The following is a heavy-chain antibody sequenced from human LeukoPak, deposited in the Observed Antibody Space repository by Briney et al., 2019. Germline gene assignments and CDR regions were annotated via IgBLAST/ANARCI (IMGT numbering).Heavy chain of an antibody. CDR1: GGSISPYY. CDR2: VHASGSP. J-gene: IGHJ4*02. CDR3: ARGGTYGSGRDQHTTLDY. D-gene: IGHD3-10*01. V-gene: IGHV4-4*07. Sequence: SETLSLTCTVSGGSISPYYWSWIRQPAGKGLEWIGRVHASGSPNYNPSLKSRVIISVDESKNQFSLNLNSVTAADTAVYYCARGGTYGSGRDQHTTLDYWGQGTLATVSS.